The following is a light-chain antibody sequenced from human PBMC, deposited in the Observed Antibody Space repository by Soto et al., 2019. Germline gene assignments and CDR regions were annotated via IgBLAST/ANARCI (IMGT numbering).Light chain of an antibody. J-gene: IGLJ3*02. CDR3: SSYAGSNSV. CDR2: EVS. CDR1: SGDVGGYNY. Sequence: QSALTQPPSASGSPGQSVTISCTGTSGDVGGYNYVSWYQQHPGKAPKVLIYEVSKRPSGVPDRFSGSKSGNTASLTVSGLQAEDEADYYCSSYAGSNSVFGGGTKLTVL. V-gene: IGLV2-8*01.